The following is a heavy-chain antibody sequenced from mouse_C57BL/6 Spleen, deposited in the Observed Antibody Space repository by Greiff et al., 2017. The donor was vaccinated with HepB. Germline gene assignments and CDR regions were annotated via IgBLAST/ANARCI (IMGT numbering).Heavy chain of an antibody. CDR2: INYDGSST. V-gene: IGHV5-16*01. CDR1: GFTFSDYY. D-gene: IGHD1-1*01. J-gene: IGHJ4*01. Sequence: EVKLVESEGGLVQPGRSMKLSCTASGFTFSDYYMAWVRQVPEKGLEWVANINYDGSSTYYLDSLKSRFIISRDNAKYILYLQMSSLKSEDTATYYCARAPYGSNYAMDYWGQGTSVTVSS. CDR3: ARAPYGSNYAMDY.